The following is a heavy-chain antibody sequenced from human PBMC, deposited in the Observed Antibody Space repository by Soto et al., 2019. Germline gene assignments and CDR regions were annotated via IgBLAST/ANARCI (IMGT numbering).Heavy chain of an antibody. D-gene: IGHD3-10*01. J-gene: IGHJ5*02. Sequence: SETLSLTCAVYGGSFSGYYWSWIRQPPGKGLEWIGEINHSGSTNYNPSLKSRGSISVDTSKNKFSLKLSSVTAADTAVYYCGTGNPYYYGSGSYYNNWFDPWGQGTLVTVSS. CDR3: GTGNPYYYGSGSYYNNWFDP. CDR1: GGSFSGYY. CDR2: INHSGST. V-gene: IGHV4-34*01.